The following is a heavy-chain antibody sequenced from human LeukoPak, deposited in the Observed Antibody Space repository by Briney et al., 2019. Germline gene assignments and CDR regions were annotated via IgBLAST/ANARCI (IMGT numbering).Heavy chain of an antibody. Sequence: GGSLRLSCAASGFTFSSYAMHWVRQAPGKGLEWVAVISYDGSNKYYADSVKGRFTISRDNSKNTLYLHMNSLRAEDTAMYYCAKKRDAFDIWGQGTVVAVSS. CDR1: GFTFSSYA. D-gene: IGHD5-24*01. CDR2: ISYDGSNK. V-gene: IGHV3-30*04. CDR3: AKKRDAFDI. J-gene: IGHJ3*02.